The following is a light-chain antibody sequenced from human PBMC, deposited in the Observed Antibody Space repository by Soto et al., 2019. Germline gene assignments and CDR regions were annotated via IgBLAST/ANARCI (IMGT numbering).Light chain of an antibody. CDR1: SSDIGGYNY. V-gene: IGLV2-11*01. CDR2: DVS. J-gene: IGLJ1*01. Sequence: QSVLTQPRSVSGSPGQSVTISCAGTSSDIGGYNYVSWYQHHPGKAPKLLIYDVSKRPSGVPDRFSGSKSGNTASLTISGLQAEDEADYYCYSFAGTSYVLGTGTRSPS. CDR3: YSFAGTSYV.